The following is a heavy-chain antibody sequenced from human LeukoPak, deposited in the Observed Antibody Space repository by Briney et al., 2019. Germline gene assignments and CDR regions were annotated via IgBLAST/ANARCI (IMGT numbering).Heavy chain of an antibody. Sequence: SETLSLTCTVSGGSISSYYWSWIRQPPGKGLEWIGYIYYSGSTNYNPSLKSRVTISVDTSKNQFSLKLSSVTAADTAVYYCARVPDYVWGSYRYGYFVYWGQGTLVTVSS. CDR3: ARVPDYVWGSYRYGYFVY. CDR2: IYYSGST. V-gene: IGHV4-59*01. CDR1: GGSISSYY. J-gene: IGHJ4*02. D-gene: IGHD3-16*02.